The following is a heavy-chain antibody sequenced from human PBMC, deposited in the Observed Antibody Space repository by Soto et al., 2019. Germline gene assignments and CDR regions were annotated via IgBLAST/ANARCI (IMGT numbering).Heavy chain of an antibody. V-gene: IGHV4-59*01. J-gene: IGHJ3*02. Sequence: PSETLSLTCTVSGGSISIYYWSWIRQPPGKGLEWIGHVYYSGSTNYNPSLRGRVTISVDKSKNQFSLKLSSVTAADTAVYYCARLRKAFDIWGQGTMVTVSS. CDR3: ARLRKAFDI. CDR2: VYYSGST. CDR1: GGSISIYY.